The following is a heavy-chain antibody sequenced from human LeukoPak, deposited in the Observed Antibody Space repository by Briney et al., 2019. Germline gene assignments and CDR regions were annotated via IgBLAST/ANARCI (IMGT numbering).Heavy chain of an antibody. CDR2: IYTSGNT. J-gene: IGHJ4*02. V-gene: IGHV4-4*07. CDR3: ARSTGTNRFDY. Sequence: PSETLSLTCTVSGGSISVYYWDWIRQPAGEGLEWIGRIYTSGNTKYNPSLKSRVTISVDKSKNQFSLKLTSVTAADTAVYYCARSTGTNRFDYWGQGTLVTVSS. CDR1: GGSISVYY. D-gene: IGHD1-1*01.